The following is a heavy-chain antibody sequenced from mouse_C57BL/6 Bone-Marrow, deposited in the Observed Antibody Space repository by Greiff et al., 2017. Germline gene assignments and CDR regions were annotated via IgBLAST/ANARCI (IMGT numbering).Heavy chain of an antibody. Sequence: QVQLQQPGAELVKPGASVKMSCKASGYTFTSYWITWVKQRPGQGLEWIGDIYPGSGSTNYNEKFTSKATLTVDTSSSTAYMQLSSLTSEDSAVYYCASDYYGSSSFDVWGTGTTVTVSS. CDR1: GYTFTSYW. CDR3: ASDYYGSSSFDV. V-gene: IGHV1-55*01. J-gene: IGHJ1*03. CDR2: IYPGSGST. D-gene: IGHD1-1*01.